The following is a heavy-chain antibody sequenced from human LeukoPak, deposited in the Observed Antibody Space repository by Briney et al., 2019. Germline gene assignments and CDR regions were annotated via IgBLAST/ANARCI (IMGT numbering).Heavy chain of an antibody. D-gene: IGHD3-10*01. CDR1: GYTFTGYY. CDR2: INPNSVGT. CDR3: ARDPPIGGADVFDI. J-gene: IGHJ3*02. Sequence: ASVKVSCKAAGYTFTGYYMHWVRQAPGQGLEWMGLINPNSVGTNYAQQLQGRVTMTRDTHISTAYMALSRLTSDDTAAYYCARDPPIGGADVFDIWGQGTMVTVSS. V-gene: IGHV1-2*02.